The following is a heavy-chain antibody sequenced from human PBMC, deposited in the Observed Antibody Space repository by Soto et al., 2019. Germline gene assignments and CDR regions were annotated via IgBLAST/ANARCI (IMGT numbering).Heavy chain of an antibody. CDR3: ISHSPEDMIRT. CDR1: GFTFSGSS. D-gene: IGHD2-15*01. Sequence: PGGSLSLSCAASGFTFSGSSVHWVRQASGKGLEWVGRIRNKANSYATAYAASVRGRFTISRDDSKNTAFLQMNSLNTEDTAVYYCISHSPEDMIRTWGQGTLVTVYS. J-gene: IGHJ4*02. CDR2: IRNKANSYAT. V-gene: IGHV3-73*01.